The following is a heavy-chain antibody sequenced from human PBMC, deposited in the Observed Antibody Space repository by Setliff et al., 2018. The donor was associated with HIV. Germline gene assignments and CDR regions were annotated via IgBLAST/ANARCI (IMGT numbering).Heavy chain of an antibody. CDR2: IYHSGFT. CDR1: GGSISSSTYY. V-gene: IGHV4-39*01. J-gene: IGHJ6*03. Sequence: SETLSLTCSVSGGSISSSTYYWGWIRQPPGQGLEWIGSIYHSGFTYHNPSLKSRITLSVDTSKNQFSLKLTSVTAADTAVYYCARGPRPVDVDYYYMDVWGKGTTVTVSS. CDR3: ARGPRPVDVDYYYMDV.